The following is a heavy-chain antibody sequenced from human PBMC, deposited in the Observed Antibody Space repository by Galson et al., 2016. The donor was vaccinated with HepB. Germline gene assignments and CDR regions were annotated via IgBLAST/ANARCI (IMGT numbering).Heavy chain of an antibody. V-gene: IGHV3-7*03. CDR3: AQYYYDSSGYGEYFQN. J-gene: IGHJ1*01. CDR2: IKQDGSEK. CDR1: GFTFTTYW. Sequence: SLRLSCAASGFTFTTYWMSWVRQAPGKGLEWVANIKQDGSEKYYVDSVKGRFTISRDNAKNSLYLQMNSLRAEDTAGNYCAQYYYDSSGYGEYFQNWGQGSRVSVSS. D-gene: IGHD3-22*01.